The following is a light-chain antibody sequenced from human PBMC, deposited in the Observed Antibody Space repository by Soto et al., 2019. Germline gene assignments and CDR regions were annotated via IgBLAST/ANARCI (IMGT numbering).Light chain of an antibody. V-gene: IGLV2-8*01. CDR2: EVT. J-gene: IGLJ1*01. Sequence: QSALTQPPSASASPGQSVTISCTGTSGDIGRYNYVSWYQQHPGKAPKLMIYEVTQRPLGVPARFSGSKSGNTASLTVSGLQAEDEADYYCSSYAGSNNFEVFGTGTKLTVL. CDR1: SGDIGRYNY. CDR3: SSYAGSNNFEV.